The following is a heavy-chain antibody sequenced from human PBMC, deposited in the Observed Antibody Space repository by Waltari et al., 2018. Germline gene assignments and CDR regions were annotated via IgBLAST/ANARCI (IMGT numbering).Heavy chain of an antibody. CDR1: GYTFSDYY. Sequence: QVQLVQSGAEVKKPGASIKVSCKASGYTFSDYYIHWVRQAPGHGLEWMGRINPHRGATNSLGKFQVRVTMTRDTSISTAFMELTSLTSDDTAIYYCARGGADYYDSNGPFDFWGQGTLVSVS. J-gene: IGHJ4*02. CDR2: INPHRGAT. D-gene: IGHD3-22*01. V-gene: IGHV1-2*06. CDR3: ARGGADYYDSNGPFDF.